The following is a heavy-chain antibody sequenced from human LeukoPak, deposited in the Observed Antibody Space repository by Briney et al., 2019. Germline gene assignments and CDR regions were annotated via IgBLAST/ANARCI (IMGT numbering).Heavy chain of an antibody. J-gene: IGHJ4*02. CDR1: GFRFSGYA. CDR2: ISYDGRRK. CDR3: ARQEARNYYYEGLDY. Sequence: GGSLRLSCVASGFRFSGYAIHWVRQAPGKGLEWVSLISYDGRRKEYADSLKGRFTTDRDNSKNTVYLPMNTLRPDDTAIYFCARQEARNYYYEGLDYWGQGNLVTVSS. V-gene: IGHV3-30*04. D-gene: IGHD3-22*01.